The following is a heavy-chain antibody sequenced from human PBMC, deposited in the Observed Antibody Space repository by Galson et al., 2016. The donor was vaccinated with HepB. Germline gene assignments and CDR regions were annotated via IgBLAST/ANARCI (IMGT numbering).Heavy chain of an antibody. J-gene: IGHJ4*02. CDR1: GLIISTNY. V-gene: IGHV3-30*18. Sequence: SLRLSCAVSGLIISTNYMSWVRQAPGKGLEWVAVISYDRSNKNYAASVKGRFTISRDNSKNTLYLEMTSLREEDTAVYYCAKDYSGYYFDGTGYYNAFDYWSQGALVTVSS. CDR3: AKDYSGYYFDGTGYYNAFDY. D-gene: IGHD3-22*01. CDR2: ISYDRSNK.